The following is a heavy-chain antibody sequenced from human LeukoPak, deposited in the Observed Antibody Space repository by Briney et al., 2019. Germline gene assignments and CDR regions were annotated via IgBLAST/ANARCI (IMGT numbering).Heavy chain of an antibody. V-gene: IGHV3-30*02. D-gene: IGHD4-11*01. CDR1: GLTFSSYG. CDR3: AKDMTKDYYYGMDV. CDR2: IRYDGSNK. J-gene: IGHJ6*02. Sequence: GGSLRLSCAASGLTFSSYGMHWVRQAPGKGLEWVAFIRYDGSNKYYADSVKGRFTISRDNSKNTLYLQMNSLRAEDTAVYYCAKDMTKDYYYGMDVWGQGTTVTVSS.